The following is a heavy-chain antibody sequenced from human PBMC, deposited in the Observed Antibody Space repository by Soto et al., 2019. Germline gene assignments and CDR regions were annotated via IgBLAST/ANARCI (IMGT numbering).Heavy chain of an antibody. J-gene: IGHJ6*02. Sequence: SVKVSCKASGGTFSSYAISWVRQAPGQGLEWMGGIIPIFGTANYAQKFQGRVTITADESTSTAYMELSSLRSEDTAVYYCASSPPRRYCTNGVCYTGYYYYYGMDVWGQGTTVTVSS. CDR1: GGTFSSYA. D-gene: IGHD2-8*01. V-gene: IGHV1-69*13. CDR3: ASSPPRRYCTNGVCYTGYYYYYGMDV. CDR2: IIPIFGTA.